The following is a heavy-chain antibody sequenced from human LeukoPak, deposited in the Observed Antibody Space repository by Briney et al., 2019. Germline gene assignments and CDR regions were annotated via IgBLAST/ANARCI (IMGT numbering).Heavy chain of an antibody. CDR1: GFIFTDYY. V-gene: IGHV3-11*01. CDR3: ARDFHTETTGREH. CDR2: ISSSSGTI. Sequence: GGSLRLSCTASGFIFTDYYMSWIRQAPGKGLEWVSYISSSSGTIYYADSVKGRFTISRDNAKNSLYLQMNSLRAEDTAVYYCARDFHTETTGREHWGQGTLVTVSS. J-gene: IGHJ4*02. D-gene: IGHD4-17*01.